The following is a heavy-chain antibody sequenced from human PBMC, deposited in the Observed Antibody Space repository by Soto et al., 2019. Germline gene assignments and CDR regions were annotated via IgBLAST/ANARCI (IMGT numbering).Heavy chain of an antibody. CDR1: GVSISSGDW. J-gene: IGHJ4*02. CDR3: ARTDYGSGSYYNFDF. V-gene: IGHV4-4*02. D-gene: IGHD3-10*01. Sequence: QVQLQESGPGLVMPSGTLSLTCAVSGVSISSGDWWSWVRQSPGKGLEWIGEIHHSGSTNYNPSLKSPALIPFDKSTHQFSLNLSSGTAADTAVYYCARTDYGSGSYYNFDFWGQGTLVTVSS. CDR2: IHHSGST.